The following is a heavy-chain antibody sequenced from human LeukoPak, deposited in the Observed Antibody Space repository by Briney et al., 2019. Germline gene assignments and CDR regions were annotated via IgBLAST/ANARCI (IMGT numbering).Heavy chain of an antibody. D-gene: IGHD1-26*01. Sequence: GASAKVSCKASGGAFSSFAINWLRQAPGQGLEWMGGVIPIFGTPDYAQKFQGRLTISTSESTSTAYMELSSLRSDDTAVYYCAKEGTSGSGRGSDAFDIWGQGTVVTVSS. CDR1: GGAFSSFA. J-gene: IGHJ3*02. CDR2: VIPIFGTP. CDR3: AKEGTSGSGRGSDAFDI. V-gene: IGHV1-69*05.